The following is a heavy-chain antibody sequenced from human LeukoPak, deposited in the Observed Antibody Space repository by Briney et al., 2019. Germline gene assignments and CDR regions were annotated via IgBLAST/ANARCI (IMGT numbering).Heavy chain of an antibody. D-gene: IGHD3-10*01. J-gene: IGHJ6*03. CDR3: ARGGGGNYYGSGSYYWAGYYYYMDV. CDR2: INTNTGNP. CDR1: GYTFTSYA. V-gene: IGHV7-4-1*02. Sequence: ASVKVSCKASGYTFTSYAMNWVRQAPGQGLEWMGWINTNTGNPTYAQGFTGRFVFSLDTSVSTAYLQISSLKAEDTAVYYCARGGGGNYYGSGSYYWAGYYYYMDVWGKGTTVTVSS.